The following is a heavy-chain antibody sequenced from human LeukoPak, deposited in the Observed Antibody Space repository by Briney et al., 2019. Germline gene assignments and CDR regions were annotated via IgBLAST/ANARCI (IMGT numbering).Heavy chain of an antibody. J-gene: IGHJ4*02. D-gene: IGHD2-2*02. CDR3: AKDQDPIYYFDY. V-gene: IGHV3-23*01. CDR2: ISGSGGST. CDR1: GFTVSSNY. Sequence: GGSLRLSCAASGFTVSSNYMSWVRQAPGKGLEWVSAISGSGGSTYYADSVKGRFTISRDNSKNTLYLQMNSLRAEDTAVYYCAKDQDPIYYFDYWGQGTLVTVSS.